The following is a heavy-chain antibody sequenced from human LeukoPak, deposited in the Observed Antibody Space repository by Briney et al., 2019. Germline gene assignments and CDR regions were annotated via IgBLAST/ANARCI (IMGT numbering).Heavy chain of an antibody. Sequence: SETLSLTCTVSGGSISSYYWSWIRQPAGKGLEWIGRIYISGSTNYNPSLKSRVTISVYTSKNQFSLKLTSVTAADTAVYYCARGRRQLVRSWGYWGQGTLVTVSS. CDR2: IYISGST. D-gene: IGHD6-13*01. CDR3: ARGRRQLVRSWGY. CDR1: GGSISSYY. J-gene: IGHJ4*02. V-gene: IGHV4-4*07.